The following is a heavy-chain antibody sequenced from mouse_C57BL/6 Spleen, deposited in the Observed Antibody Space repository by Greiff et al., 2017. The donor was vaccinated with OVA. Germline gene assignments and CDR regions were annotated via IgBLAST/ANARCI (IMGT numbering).Heavy chain of an antibody. CDR2: FYPGSGSI. V-gene: IGHV1-62-2*01. CDR1: GYTFTEYT. CDR3: ARHEDPGYGNYVGAMDY. Sequence: VQLVESGAELVKPGASVKLSCKASGYTFTEYTIHWVKQRSGQGLEWIGWFYPGSGSIKYNEKFKDKATLTADKSSSTVYMELSRLTSEDSAVYFCARHEDPGYGNYVGAMDYWGQGTSVTVSS. D-gene: IGHD2-10*02. J-gene: IGHJ4*01.